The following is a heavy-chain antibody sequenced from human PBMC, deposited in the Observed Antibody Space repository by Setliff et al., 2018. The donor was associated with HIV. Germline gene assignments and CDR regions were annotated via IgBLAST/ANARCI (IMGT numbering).Heavy chain of an antibody. Sequence: PSETLSLTCNVSGDSISSSSHYWGWIRQPPGKGLEWIGSIYYRGSTYYNPSLKSRLTISVDMSRNQFSLKLRSVTAADTAVYYCARRGSYYGDFDYWGQGTLVTVSS. CDR2: IYYRGST. D-gene: IGHD1-26*01. CDR1: GDSISSSSHY. V-gene: IGHV4-39*07. J-gene: IGHJ4*02. CDR3: ARRGSYYGDFDY.